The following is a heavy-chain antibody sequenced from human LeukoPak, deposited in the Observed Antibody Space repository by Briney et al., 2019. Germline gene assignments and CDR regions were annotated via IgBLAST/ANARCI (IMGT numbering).Heavy chain of an antibody. CDR3: ARSAPYSPDAFDI. D-gene: IGHD5-18*01. J-gene: IGHJ3*02. CDR2: IYPPDSDT. Sequence: GESLKISCKGSGYSFTKNWIGWVRQMPGKGLEWMGIIYPPDSDTRYSPSFQGQVTISADKSISTAYLQWSSLKASDTAMYYCARSAPYSPDAFDIWGQGTMVTVSS. V-gene: IGHV5-51*01. CDR1: GYSFTKNW.